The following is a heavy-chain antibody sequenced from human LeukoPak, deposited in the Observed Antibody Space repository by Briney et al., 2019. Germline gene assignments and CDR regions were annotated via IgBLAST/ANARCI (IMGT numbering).Heavy chain of an antibody. D-gene: IGHD3-3*02. CDR3: GREREPGGVLGVVYYYYYGMDV. J-gene: IGHJ6*02. CDR2: IASDGNVR. V-gene: IGHV3-30*10. CDR1: GFCFNRYD. Sequence: GGSLRLSCAASGFCFNRYDMYWVRQAPGKGLECVAMIASDGNVRYNTDSVERRFTMPRDNSKNTVYLQMSAQSVDNTAVYYCGREREPGGVLGVVYYYYYGMDVWGQGTTVTVSS.